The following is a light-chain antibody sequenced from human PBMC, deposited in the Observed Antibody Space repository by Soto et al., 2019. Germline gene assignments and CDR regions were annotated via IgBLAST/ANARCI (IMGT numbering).Light chain of an antibody. CDR1: GSDVGSYNL. V-gene: IGLV2-23*02. CDR3: CSWAGSNTFYF. Sequence: QSVLTQPASVSGSPGQSITISCTGTGSDVGSYNLVSWYQQLPGKATKLIIYEVSKRPTGVSNRFSGSKSGNTASLTISGLQAEDEADYYCCSWAGSNTFYFFGTGTTVTVL. CDR2: EVS. J-gene: IGLJ1*01.